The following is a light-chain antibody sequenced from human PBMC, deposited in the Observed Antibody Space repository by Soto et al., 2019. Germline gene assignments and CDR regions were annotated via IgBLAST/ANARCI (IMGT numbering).Light chain of an antibody. V-gene: IGLV2-14*01. CDR1: SSDVGGYNY. CDR3: SSYTSSSTLFYV. J-gene: IGLJ1*01. Sequence: QSVLTQPASVSGSPGQSITIPCTGTSSDVGGYNYVSWYQQHPGKAPKLMIYEVSNRPSGVSNRFSGSKSGNTASLTISGLQAEDEADYYCSSYTSSSTLFYVFGTGTKVTVL. CDR2: EVS.